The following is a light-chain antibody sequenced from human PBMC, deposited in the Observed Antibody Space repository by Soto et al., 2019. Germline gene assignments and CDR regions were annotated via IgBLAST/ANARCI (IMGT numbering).Light chain of an antibody. CDR2: DAT. J-gene: IGKJ4*02. V-gene: IGKV1-16*01. CDR3: QQYKDYPLT. CDR1: QDIRTY. Sequence: DIQMTQSPSSLSASIGDRVSITCRASQDIRTYVVWFQQRPGCAPKSLIYDATKLQSGVPSRFSGSASGLGFTLTISSLQPEDFATYFCQQYKDYPLTFGGGTRVDIE.